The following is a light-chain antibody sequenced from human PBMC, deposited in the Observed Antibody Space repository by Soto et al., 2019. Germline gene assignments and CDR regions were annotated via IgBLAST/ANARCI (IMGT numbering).Light chain of an antibody. CDR2: SSN. Sequence: QSVLTQPPSASGTPGQRVTISCSGSSSNIGTNTVNWYQQFPRSAPKLLMYSSNQRPSGVPDRFSGSKSGTSASLAISGLQSGDEADYYCAAWDGSLNVVLFGGGTQLTVL. V-gene: IGLV1-44*01. CDR1: SSNIGTNT. CDR3: AAWDGSLNVVL. J-gene: IGLJ3*02.